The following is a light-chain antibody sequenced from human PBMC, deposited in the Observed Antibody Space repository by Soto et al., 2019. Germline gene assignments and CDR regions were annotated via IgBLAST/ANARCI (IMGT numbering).Light chain of an antibody. Sequence: QSALTQPASVSGSPGQSITLSCPGTSSDGGGYNYVSWYQQHPGKAPKLMIYDVSNRPSGVSNRFSGSKSGNTASLTISGLHAEDEADYYCSSYTSSSTYVVFGGGTKLTVL. V-gene: IGLV2-14*01. CDR3: SSYTSSSTYVV. J-gene: IGLJ2*01. CDR1: SSDGGGYNY. CDR2: DVS.